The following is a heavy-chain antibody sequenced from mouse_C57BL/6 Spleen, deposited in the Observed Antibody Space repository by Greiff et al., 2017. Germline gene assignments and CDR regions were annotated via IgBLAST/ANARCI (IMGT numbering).Heavy chain of an antibody. CDR1: GYTFTSYW. V-gene: IGHV1-55*01. J-gene: IGHJ1*03. Sequence: VQLQQPGAELVKPGASVKMSCKASGYTFTSYWITWVKQRPGQGLEWIGDIYPGSGSTNYNEKFKSKATLTVDTSSSTAYMQLSSLTSEDSAVYYCARGDYYSKSRYFDVWGTGTTVTVSS. D-gene: IGHD2-5*01. CDR3: ARGDYYSKSRYFDV. CDR2: IYPGSGST.